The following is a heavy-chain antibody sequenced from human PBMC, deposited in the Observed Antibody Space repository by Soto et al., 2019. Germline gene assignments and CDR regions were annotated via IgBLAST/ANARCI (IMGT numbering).Heavy chain of an antibody. V-gene: IGHV4-4*07. CDR3: ARGPGGFGDFSLDY. Sequence: QVQLQESGPGLVKPSETLSLSCGVSGGSISQSYWSWIRQPAGKGLEWIGRIYSGGSTNYNPSLESRVTMSVDTSKNQFSLKLSSVTAADTAGYYCARGPGGFGDFSLDYWGQGTLVTVSS. CDR1: GGSISQSY. CDR2: IYSGGST. D-gene: IGHD3-10*01. J-gene: IGHJ4*02.